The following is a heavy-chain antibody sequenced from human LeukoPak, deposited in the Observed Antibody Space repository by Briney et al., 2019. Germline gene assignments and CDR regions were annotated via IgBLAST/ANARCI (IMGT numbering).Heavy chain of an antibody. J-gene: IGHJ4*02. CDR1: GDSISSSSNF. CDR3: ARLTPYSGSPLGDY. D-gene: IGHD1-26*01. Sequence: SETLSLICTVSGDSISSSSNFWGWIRQPPGKGLEWIGSISYSGSTYYNPSLKSRVTISVDTSKNQFSLKLSSVTAADTAVYYCARLTPYSGSPLGDYWGQGTRVTVSS. CDR2: ISYSGST. V-gene: IGHV4-39*01.